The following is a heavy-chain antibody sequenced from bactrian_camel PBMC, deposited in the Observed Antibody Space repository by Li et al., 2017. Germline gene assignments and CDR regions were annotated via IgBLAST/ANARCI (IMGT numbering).Heavy chain of an antibody. J-gene: IGHJ4*01. V-gene: IGHV3S10*01. CDR1: GYDPLYLC. D-gene: IGHD1*01. CDR2: FYSDGRT. CDR3: ANHNGRDGYEL. Sequence: VQLVESGGGSVQDGASLRLSCAVSGYDPLYLCMNWVRQAPGKGLEWVSSFYSDGRTYYADSVKGRFTISRDNLQMNSLKSEDTGLYYCANHNGRDGYELWGRGTQVTVS.